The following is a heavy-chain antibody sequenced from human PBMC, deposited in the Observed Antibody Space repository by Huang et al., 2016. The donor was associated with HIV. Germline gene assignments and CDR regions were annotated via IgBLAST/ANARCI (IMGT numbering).Heavy chain of an antibody. D-gene: IGHD3-22*01. CDR2: ISAYSGEP. Sequence: QIQLMQSGPELKQPGASVKVSCKASGYTFTSYGITWVRQAPGQGPEWMGWISAYSGEPEDAQKFQGIVTLTTDTSTNIAYMELRSLRSDDTAKYYCARDPKYHRIGYYRQRRGIDIWGQGTMVIVSS. CDR3: ARDPKYHRIGYYRQRRGIDI. V-gene: IGHV1-18*01. J-gene: IGHJ3*02. CDR1: GYTFTSYG.